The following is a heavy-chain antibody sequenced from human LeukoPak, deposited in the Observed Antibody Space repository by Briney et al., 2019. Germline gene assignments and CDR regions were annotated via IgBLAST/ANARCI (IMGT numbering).Heavy chain of an antibody. D-gene: IGHD6-6*01. CDR1: TFSGYW. CDR3: ARGDSSSKIDF. V-gene: IGHV3-7*01. CDR2: INQDGRDK. J-gene: IGHJ4*02. Sequence: GGSLRLSCEFTFSGYWMSWVRQAPGKGLEWVANINQDGRDKYYADSVKGRFTISRDNAKNSLYLQMNSLRAEDTAVYYCARGDSSSKIDFWGQGTLVTVSP.